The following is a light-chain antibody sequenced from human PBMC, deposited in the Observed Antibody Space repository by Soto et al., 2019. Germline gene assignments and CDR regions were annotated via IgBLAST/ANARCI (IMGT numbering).Light chain of an antibody. Sequence: QSALTQPASVSGSPGQSITISCAGSSSDVGGYEYVSWYQQHPGRAPKLIIYDVSNRPSGVSNRFSGAKSGNTASLTISGLQADDEADYYCYSYSKSGIHYVFGDGTQVTVL. CDR2: DVS. V-gene: IGLV2-14*03. J-gene: IGLJ1*01. CDR1: SSDVGGYEY. CDR3: YSYSKSGIHYV.